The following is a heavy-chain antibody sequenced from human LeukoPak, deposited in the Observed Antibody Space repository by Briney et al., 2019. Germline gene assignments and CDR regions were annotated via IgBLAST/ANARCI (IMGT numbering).Heavy chain of an antibody. J-gene: IGHJ6*03. CDR1: GFTVSSNY. V-gene: IGHV3-53*01. CDR2: IYSGGST. D-gene: IGHD2-2*01. CDR3: ARGQPDYYYYYMDV. Sequence: GGSLRLSCAASGFTVSSNYMSWVRQAPGKGLEWVSIIYSGGSTFYADSVKGRFTISRDNSKNTLYLQMNSLRAEDTAVYYCARGQPDYYYYYMDVWGKGTTVTISS.